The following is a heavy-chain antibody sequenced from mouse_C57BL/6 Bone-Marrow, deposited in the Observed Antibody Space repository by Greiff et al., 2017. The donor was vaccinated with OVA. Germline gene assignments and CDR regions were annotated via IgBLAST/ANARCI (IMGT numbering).Heavy chain of an antibody. V-gene: IGHV1-19*01. J-gene: IGHJ4*01. CDR3: ATRDDYDAMDY. CDR1: GYTFTDYY. Sequence: EVQGVESGPVLVKPGASVKMSCKASGYTFTDYYMNWVKQSHGKSLEWIGVINPYNGGTSYNQKFKGKATLTVDKSSSTAYMELNSLTSEDSAVYYCATRDDYDAMDYWGQGTSVTVSS. CDR2: INPYNGGT.